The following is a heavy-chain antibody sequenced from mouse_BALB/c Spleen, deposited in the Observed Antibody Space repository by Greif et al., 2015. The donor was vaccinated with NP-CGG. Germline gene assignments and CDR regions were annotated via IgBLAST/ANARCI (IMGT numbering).Heavy chain of an antibody. V-gene: IGHV1-54*01. Sequence: QVQLQQSGAELVRPGTSVKVSCKASGYAFTNYLIEWVKQRPGQGLEWIGVINPGSGGTNYNEKFKGKATLTADKSSSTAYMQLSSLTSDDSAVYFCARWGTNYFDYWGQGTTLTVSS. J-gene: IGHJ2*01. CDR3: ARWGTNYFDY. CDR2: INPGSGGT. CDR1: GYAFTNYL. D-gene: IGHD2-14*01.